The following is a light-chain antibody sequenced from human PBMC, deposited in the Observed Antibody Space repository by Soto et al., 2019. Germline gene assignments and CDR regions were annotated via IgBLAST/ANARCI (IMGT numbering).Light chain of an antibody. CDR1: PDVNNW. CDR2: AAY. Sequence: DIQMTQSPSSVSASVGDNVTITCRASPDVNNWLAWYQQTPGRAPKLLIYAAYNLQSGVPSRFSGSGSGTDFTLTINNLQPEDFATYYCQQANSPITFGQGTRMEIK. J-gene: IGKJ5*01. V-gene: IGKV1-12*01. CDR3: QQANSPIT.